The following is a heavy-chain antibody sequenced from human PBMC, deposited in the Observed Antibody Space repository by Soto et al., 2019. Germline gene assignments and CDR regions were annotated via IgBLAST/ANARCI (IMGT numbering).Heavy chain of an antibody. CDR1: GGSISSGGYS. Sequence: HLQLQESGSGLVKPSQTLSLTCAVSGGSISSGGYSWSWIRQPPGKGLEWIGYIYHSGSTYYNPSLKSRVTISVDRSKNQFSLKMCSVTAADTAVYYCAAGGGLPRYYWGQGTLVTVSS. CDR2: IYHSGST. V-gene: IGHV4-30-2*01. CDR3: AAGGGLPRYY. J-gene: IGHJ4*02. D-gene: IGHD5-12*01.